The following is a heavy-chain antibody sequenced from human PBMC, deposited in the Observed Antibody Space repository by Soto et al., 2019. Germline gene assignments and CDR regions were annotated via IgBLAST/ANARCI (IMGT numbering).Heavy chain of an antibody. CDR3: ARSHDYGGNSEPPYYFDY. J-gene: IGHJ4*02. Sequence: GASVKVSCKAAGGTFSSYAISWGLQAPGQGLEWMGGIIPIFGTANYAQKFQGRVTITADESTSTAYMELSSLRSEDTAVYYCARSHDYGGNSEPPYYFDYWGQGTLVTVSS. V-gene: IGHV1-69*13. CDR2: IIPIFGTA. D-gene: IGHD4-17*01. CDR1: GGTFSSYA.